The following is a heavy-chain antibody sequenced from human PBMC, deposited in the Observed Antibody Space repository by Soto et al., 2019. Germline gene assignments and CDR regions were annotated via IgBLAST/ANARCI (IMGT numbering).Heavy chain of an antibody. Sequence: GGSLRLSCAASGFTFSSYGMHWVRQAPGKGLEWVAVIWYDGSNKYYADSVKGRFTISRDNSKNTLYLQMNSLRAEDTAVYYCARDDSVDTAMVMRVPLYYYYGMDVWGQGTTVTVSS. CDR2: IWYDGSNK. J-gene: IGHJ6*02. CDR1: GFTFSSYG. CDR3: ARDDSVDTAMVMRVPLYYYYGMDV. V-gene: IGHV3-33*01. D-gene: IGHD5-18*01.